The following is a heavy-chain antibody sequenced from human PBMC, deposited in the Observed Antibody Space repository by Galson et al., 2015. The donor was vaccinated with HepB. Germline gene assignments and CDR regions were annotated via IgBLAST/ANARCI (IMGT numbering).Heavy chain of an antibody. Sequence: SLRLSCAVPGITFDIHAMSWVGQAPGQGLEWGSSINGRADNTYYADSGKGRFTISRDNSKNTMYRQMNSLRADDTAVYYCAKGTRHRFLEGRIFDYWGQGTLVTVSS. J-gene: IGHJ4*02. D-gene: IGHD3-3*01. CDR1: GITFDIHA. CDR2: INGRADNT. CDR3: AKGTRHRFLEGRIFDY. V-gene: IGHV3-23*01.